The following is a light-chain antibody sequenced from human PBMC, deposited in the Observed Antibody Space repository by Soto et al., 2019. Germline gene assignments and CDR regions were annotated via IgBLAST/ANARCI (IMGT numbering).Light chain of an antibody. Sequence: EIVMTQTPATLSVSPGERATLSFRASQGVSGNLAWYQQKPGQAPRLLIYGASSRATGIPDRFSGSGSGTDFTLTISRLEPEDFAVYYCQQYGSSPITFGQGTRLEI. CDR2: GAS. CDR3: QQYGSSPIT. V-gene: IGKV3-20*01. CDR1: QGVSGN. J-gene: IGKJ5*01.